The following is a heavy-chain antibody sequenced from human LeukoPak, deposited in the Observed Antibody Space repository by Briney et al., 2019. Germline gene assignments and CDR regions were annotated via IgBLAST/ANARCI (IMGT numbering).Heavy chain of an antibody. CDR2: ISAYNGNT. CDR3: ARDCDWVIGTNRKAFDI. V-gene: IGHV1-18*01. Sequence: ASVKVSYKASGYTFTSYAVTWVRQAAGQGLEWMGWISAYNGNTNYAQKLQGRVTMTTDTSTSTAYMELRSLRSDDTAVYYCARDCDWVIGTNRKAFDIWGQGTMVTVSS. J-gene: IGHJ3*02. CDR1: GYTFTSYA. D-gene: IGHD1-14*01.